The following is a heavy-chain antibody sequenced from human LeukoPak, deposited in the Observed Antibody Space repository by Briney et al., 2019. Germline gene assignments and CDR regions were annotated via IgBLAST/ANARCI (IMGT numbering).Heavy chain of an antibody. V-gene: IGHV4-38-2*02. Sequence: PSETLSLTCSVSGYTITGGYYWAWIRQPPGKALEWIGSMYHSGSTYLNPSLKSRVTISVDTSKNQFSLKLTSLTAADTAVYYCAKVGYCNTVTCYGWIDPWGQGTLVTVSS. CDR2: MYHSGST. D-gene: IGHD2/OR15-2a*01. J-gene: IGHJ5*02. CDR1: GYTITGGYY. CDR3: AKVGYCNTVTCYGWIDP.